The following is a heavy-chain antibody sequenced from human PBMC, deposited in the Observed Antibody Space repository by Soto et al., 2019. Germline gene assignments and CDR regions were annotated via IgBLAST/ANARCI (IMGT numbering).Heavy chain of an antibody. CDR1: GASISSGNYY. CDR2: IYYTGST. V-gene: IGHV4-31*03. J-gene: IGHJ4*02. Sequence: QVQLQESGPGLVKPSQTLSLTCSVSGASISSGNYYWSWIRQHPGKGLEWIGYIYYTGSTYYNPSLRGRITISQDISKAKFSLRMSSVTAADTAVYYCARGREEAGGPFDYWGQGTLVTVSS. CDR3: ARGREEAGGPFDY. D-gene: IGHD3-10*01.